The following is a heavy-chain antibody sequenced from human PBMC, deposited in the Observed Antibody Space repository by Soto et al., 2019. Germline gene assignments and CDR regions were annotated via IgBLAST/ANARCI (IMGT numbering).Heavy chain of an antibody. CDR3: ARGKRSSSWYNWFDP. V-gene: IGHV4-4*02. Sequence: TSETLSLTCAVSGLSISSTNWWSWVRQTTGKGLEWIGEVFHTGITKYNPSLKSRVTISVDTSKNQFSLKLSSVTAADTAVYYCARGKRSSSWYNWFDPWGQGTLVTVSS. J-gene: IGHJ5*02. CDR1: GLSISSTNW. D-gene: IGHD6-13*01. CDR2: VFHTGIT.